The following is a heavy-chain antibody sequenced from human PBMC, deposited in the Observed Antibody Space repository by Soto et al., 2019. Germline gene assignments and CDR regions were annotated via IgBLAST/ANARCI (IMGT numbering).Heavy chain of an antibody. CDR3: ARDRVPLSIAAAGEFDY. CDR1: GYTFTSYG. J-gene: IGHJ4*02. D-gene: IGHD6-13*01. Sequence: QVQLVQSGAEVKKPGASVKVSCKASGYTFTSYGISWVRQAPGQGLEWLGWISAYNGNTNYAQKLQGRVTMTTDTSTSTAYMELRSLRSDDTAVYYCARDRVPLSIAAAGEFDYWGQGTLVTVSS. CDR2: ISAYNGNT. V-gene: IGHV1-18*01.